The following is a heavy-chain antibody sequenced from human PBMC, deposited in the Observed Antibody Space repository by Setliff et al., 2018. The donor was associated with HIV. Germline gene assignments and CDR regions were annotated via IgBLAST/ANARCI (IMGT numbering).Heavy chain of an antibody. D-gene: IGHD6-13*01. V-gene: IGHV4-39*01. Sequence: PSETLSLTCTVSGGSISSGGNYWSWIRQYPGKRLEWLGSVYESGSTSYNPSLSSRLTISVDTSKNHVSLRLSSVTAADTGVYYCARHRDPPGSRWIYYYYYMDLWGEGTTVTVSS. CDR2: VYESGST. CDR3: ARHRDPPGSRWIYYYYYMDL. J-gene: IGHJ6*03. CDR1: GGSISSGGNY.